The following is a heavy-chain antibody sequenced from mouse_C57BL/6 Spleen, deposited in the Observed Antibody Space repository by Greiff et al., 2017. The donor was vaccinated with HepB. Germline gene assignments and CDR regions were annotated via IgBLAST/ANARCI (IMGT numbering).Heavy chain of an antibody. J-gene: IGHJ4*01. CDR2: INPSNGGT. D-gene: IGHD2-5*01. CDR3: ARWDYSNLDAMDY. CDR1: GYTFTSYW. V-gene: IGHV1-53*01. Sequence: VQLQQPGTELVKPGASVKLSCKASGYTFTSYWMHWVKQRPGQGLEWIGNINPSNGGTNYNEKFKSKATLTVDKSTSTSYMQLSSLTSEESAVYYCARWDYSNLDAMDYWGQGTSVTVSS.